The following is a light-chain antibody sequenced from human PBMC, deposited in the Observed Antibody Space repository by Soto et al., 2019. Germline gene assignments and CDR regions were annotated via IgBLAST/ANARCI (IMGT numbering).Light chain of an antibody. Sequence: DIQLTQSPSFLSASVGDRVTITCRASQDISRYLAWYQQKAGKAPKLLIYAPSTLQKGVPSRFSGSASGIAFPHTNSSVQPDDFATQYCQQPNTYSLFPFCPGTEVDI. J-gene: IGKJ3*01. CDR2: APS. CDR3: QQPNTYSLFP. CDR1: QDISRY. V-gene: IGKV1-9*01.